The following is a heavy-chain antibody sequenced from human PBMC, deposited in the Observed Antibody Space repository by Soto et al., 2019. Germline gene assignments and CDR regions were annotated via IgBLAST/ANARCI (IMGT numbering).Heavy chain of an antibody. V-gene: IGHV3-23*01. CDR1: GFTFSSYA. CDR3: AKAAYCSGGSCHTLFGY. J-gene: IGHJ4*02. Sequence: GGSLRLSCAASGFTFSSYAMSWVRQAPGKGLEWVSAISGSGGSTYYADSVKGRFTISRDNSKNTLYLQMNSLRAEDTAVYYCAKAAYCSGGSCHTLFGYWAREPWSPSPQ. CDR2: ISGSGGST. D-gene: IGHD2-15*01.